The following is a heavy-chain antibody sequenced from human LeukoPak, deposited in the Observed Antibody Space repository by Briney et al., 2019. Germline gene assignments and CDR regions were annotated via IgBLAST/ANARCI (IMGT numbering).Heavy chain of an antibody. J-gene: IGHJ4*02. CDR2: IKQDRSEK. CDR3: AKSVWPLPDY. CDR1: GFTFTNYW. Sequence: GALRLSCAASGFTFTNYWMSWVRQAPGKGLELVANIKQDRSEKYYVGSVKGRFTISRDNSKNTLYLQMNSLRAEDTAVYYCAKSVWPLPDYWGQGTLVTVSS. V-gene: IGHV3-7*03. D-gene: IGHD2-21*01.